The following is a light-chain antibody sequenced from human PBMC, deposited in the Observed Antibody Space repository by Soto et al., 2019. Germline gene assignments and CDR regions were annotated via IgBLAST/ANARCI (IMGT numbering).Light chain of an antibody. CDR3: QQYNNWPRT. CDR2: EAS. J-gene: IGKJ1*01. CDR1: QSISKW. Sequence: DIQLTHSASTMSASVVDRSTITCRAIQSISKWLACFQQKAGKAPKLLIYEASKLATGVPSRISGSGSGTEFTLTISSLQSEDFAVYYCQQYNNWPRTFGQGTKVDI. V-gene: IGKV1-5*03.